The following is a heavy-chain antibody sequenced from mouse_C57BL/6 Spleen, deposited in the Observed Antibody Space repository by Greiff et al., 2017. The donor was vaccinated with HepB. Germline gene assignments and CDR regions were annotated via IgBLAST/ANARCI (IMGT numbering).Heavy chain of an antibody. D-gene: IGHD1-1*01. J-gene: IGHJ1*03. Sequence: VHVKQSGPELVKPGASVKISCKASGYSFTDYNMNWVKQSNGKSLEWIGVINPNYGTTSYNQKFKGKATLTVDQSSSTAYMQLNSLTSEDSAVYYCARRGYYYGSSEDWYFDVWGTGTTVTVSS. CDR3: ARRGYYYGSSEDWYFDV. CDR1: GYSFTDYN. CDR2: INPNYGTT. V-gene: IGHV1-39*01.